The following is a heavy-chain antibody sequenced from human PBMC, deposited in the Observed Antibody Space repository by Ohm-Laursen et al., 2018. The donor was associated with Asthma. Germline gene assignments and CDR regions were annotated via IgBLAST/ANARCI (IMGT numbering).Heavy chain of an antibody. J-gene: IGHJ6*02. D-gene: IGHD3-3*01. CDR2: ISGSGGTT. Sequence: SLRLSCAASGFSFSSYDMSWVRQAPGKGLEWVSAISGSGGTTYYADSVKGRFTISRDNSKNTLYLQMNSLRAEDTAVYYCAKDFDGRFLEGSMDVWGQGTTVTVSS. V-gene: IGHV3-23*01. CDR1: GFSFSSYD. CDR3: AKDFDGRFLEGSMDV.